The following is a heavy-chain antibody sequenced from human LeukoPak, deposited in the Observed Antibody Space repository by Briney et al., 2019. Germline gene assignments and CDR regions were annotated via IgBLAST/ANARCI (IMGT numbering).Heavy chain of an antibody. CDR3: ARVGRGYSFNVYYFDY. D-gene: IGHD5-18*01. CDR1: GFTFSSYS. J-gene: IGHJ4*02. V-gene: IGHV3-30*03. CDR2: ISYAGSNK. Sequence: GGSLRLSCAASGFTFSSYSMNWVRQAPGKGLEWVAVISYAGSNKYYTDSVKGRFTISGDSSKNTLYLQMNSLRPEDTAVYYCARVGRGYSFNVYYFDYWGQGTLVTVSS.